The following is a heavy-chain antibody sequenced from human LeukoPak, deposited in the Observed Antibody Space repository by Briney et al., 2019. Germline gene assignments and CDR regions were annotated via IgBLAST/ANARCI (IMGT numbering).Heavy chain of an antibody. CDR3: ARVGPYCGGDCYSFSFDY. J-gene: IGHJ4*02. Sequence: GGSLRLSCAASGFTFSSYEMNWVRQAPGKGLGWVSYISSSGSTIYYADSVKGRFTISRDNAKNSLYLQMNSLRAEDTAVYYCARVGPYCGGDCYSFSFDYWGQGTLVTVSS. D-gene: IGHD2-21*02. CDR2: ISSSGSTI. V-gene: IGHV3-48*03. CDR1: GFTFSSYE.